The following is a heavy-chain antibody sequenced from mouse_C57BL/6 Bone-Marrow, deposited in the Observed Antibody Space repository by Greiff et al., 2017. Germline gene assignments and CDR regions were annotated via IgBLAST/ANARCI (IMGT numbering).Heavy chain of an antibody. J-gene: IGHJ4*01. CDR3: ARHNLPHAMDY. CDR1: GFTFSDYG. CDR2: ISNLAYSI. Sequence: EVMLVESGGGLVQPGGSLKLSCAASGFTFSDYGMAWVRQAPRKGPEWVAFISNLAYSIYYADTVTGRFTISRENAKNTLYLEMSSLRSEDTAMYYCARHNLPHAMDYWGQGTSVTVSS. V-gene: IGHV5-15*04. D-gene: IGHD1-3*01.